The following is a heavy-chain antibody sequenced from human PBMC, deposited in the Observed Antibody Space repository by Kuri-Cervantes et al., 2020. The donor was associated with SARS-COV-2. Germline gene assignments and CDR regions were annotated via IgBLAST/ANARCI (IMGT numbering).Heavy chain of an antibody. D-gene: IGHD1-7*01. CDR1: GGSISSYY. CDR2: IYTSGST. J-gene: IGHJ6*03. CDR3: ASLRPNYNWNYEEGPRYYYYMDV. V-gene: IGHV4-4*07. Sequence: ESLKISCTVSGGSISSYYWSWIRQPAGKGLEWIGRIYTSGSTNYNPSLKSRVTMSVDTSKNQFSLKLSSVTAADTAVYYCASLRPNYNWNYEEGPRYYYYMDVWGKGTTVTVSS.